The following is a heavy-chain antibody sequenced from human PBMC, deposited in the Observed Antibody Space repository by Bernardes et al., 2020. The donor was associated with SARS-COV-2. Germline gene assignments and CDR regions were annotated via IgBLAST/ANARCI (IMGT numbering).Heavy chain of an antibody. Sequence: SETLSLTCTVSSDSISTSSYYYWTWIRQPPGKGLEWIGYIYYFGNANYNPSLKSRVTMSVDTSKNQFSLNLSSVTAADTALYYCVRGSDYDIDYWGQGTLVTVSS. D-gene: IGHD4-17*01. J-gene: IGHJ4*02. CDR3: VRGSDYDIDY. CDR2: IYYFGNA. CDR1: SDSISTSSYYY. V-gene: IGHV4-61*01.